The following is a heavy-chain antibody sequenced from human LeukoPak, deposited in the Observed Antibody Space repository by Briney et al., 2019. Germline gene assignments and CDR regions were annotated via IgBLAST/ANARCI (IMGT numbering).Heavy chain of an antibody. D-gene: IGHD3-22*01. J-gene: IGHJ4*02. V-gene: IGHV1-69*06. CDR2: IIPIFGTA. Sequence: GASVKVSCKASGGTFSSYAISWVRQAPGQGLEWMGGIIPIFGTANYAQKFQGRVTITADKSTSTAYMELSSLRSEDTAVYYCARDLGSNFYYALDYWGQGTLVTVSS. CDR3: ARDLGSNFYYALDY. CDR1: GGTFSSYA.